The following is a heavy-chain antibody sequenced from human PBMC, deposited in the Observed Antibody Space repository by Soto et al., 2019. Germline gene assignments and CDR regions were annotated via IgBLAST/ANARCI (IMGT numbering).Heavy chain of an antibody. CDR2: ISAHNGKT. V-gene: IGHV1-18*01. J-gene: IGHJ4*02. CDR3: ARGRYGDY. CDR1: GYIFTSYG. D-gene: IGHD4-17*01. Sequence: QAHLVQSGPEVKKPGASVKVSCKGSGYIFTSYGIAWVRQAPGQGLEWMGWISAHNGKTEYAQKFQGRVTVTRDTSTSTAYLELRCLRSDDPALYYCARGRYGDYWGQGALVTVSS.